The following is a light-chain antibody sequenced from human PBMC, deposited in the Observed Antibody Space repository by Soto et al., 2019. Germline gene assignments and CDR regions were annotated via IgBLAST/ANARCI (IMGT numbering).Light chain of an antibody. J-gene: IGLJ2*01. CDR2: EVS. V-gene: IGLV2-8*01. Sequence: QSALTQPPSASGSPGQSVTISCTGTSSDGGGYNYVSWYQQHPGKAPKLMIYEVSKRPSGVPDRFSGSKSGNTASLTVSGLQAEDEADYYCSSYAGSKTLFGGGTQLTVL. CDR3: SSYAGSKTL. CDR1: SSDGGGYNY.